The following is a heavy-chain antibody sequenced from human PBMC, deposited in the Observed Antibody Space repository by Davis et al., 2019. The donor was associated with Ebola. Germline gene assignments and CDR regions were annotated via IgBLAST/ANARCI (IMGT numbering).Heavy chain of an antibody. CDR3: TSTVVTSGSDY. Sequence: GESLKISCAASGFTFSSYAMHWVRQASGKGLEWVGRIRSKANSYATAYAASVKGRFTISRDDSKNTAYLQMNSLKTEDTAVYYCTSTVVTSGSDYWGQGTLVAVSS. CDR1: GFTFSSYA. CDR2: IRSKANSYAT. J-gene: IGHJ4*02. D-gene: IGHD4-23*01. V-gene: IGHV3-73*01.